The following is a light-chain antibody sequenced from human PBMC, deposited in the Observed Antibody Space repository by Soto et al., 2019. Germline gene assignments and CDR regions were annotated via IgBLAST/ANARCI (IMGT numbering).Light chain of an antibody. Sequence: EIVLTQSPATLSLSPGERATLSCRASQSVSSYLAWYQQKPGQAPRLLIYNASNRVAGIPARFSGSGSGTDFTLTISSLEPEDVATYYCQQRSNWLTFGEGTKVEIK. J-gene: IGKJ4*01. CDR3: QQRSNWLT. CDR1: QSVSSY. CDR2: NAS. V-gene: IGKV3-11*01.